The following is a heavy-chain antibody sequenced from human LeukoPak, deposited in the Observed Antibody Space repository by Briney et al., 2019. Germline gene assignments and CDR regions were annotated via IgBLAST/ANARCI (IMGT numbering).Heavy chain of an antibody. CDR3: ARLGNSGTWDY. V-gene: IGHV3-7*01. CDR2: IKQDGSEK. D-gene: IGHD4-23*01. Sequence: GGSLRLSCAASGFTFTNYAMNWVRQAPGKGLEWVANIKQDGSEKYYVDSVKGRFTISRDNAKNSLYLQMNSLRAEDTAVYYCARLGNSGTWDYWGQGTLVTVSS. J-gene: IGHJ4*02. CDR1: GFTFTNYA.